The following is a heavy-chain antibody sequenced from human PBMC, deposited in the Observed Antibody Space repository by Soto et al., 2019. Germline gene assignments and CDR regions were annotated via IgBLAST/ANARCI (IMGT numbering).Heavy chain of an antibody. V-gene: IGHV3-21*01. D-gene: IGHD3-16*01. CDR2: ITVGSSHI. CDR1: GFPFSAYN. J-gene: IGHJ4*02. CDR3: SRSPEVGVRGAY. Sequence: GGSLRLSCTGSGFPFSAYNINWVRQAPGKGLEWVSSITVGSSHIYQPNSMKGRFTISRDDAKNSVYLQIDSLRDEDTALYYCSRSPEVGVRGAYWGQGTLVTAPQ.